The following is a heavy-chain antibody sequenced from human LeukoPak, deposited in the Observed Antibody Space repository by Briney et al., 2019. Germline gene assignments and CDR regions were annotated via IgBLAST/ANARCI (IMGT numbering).Heavy chain of an antibody. V-gene: IGHV4-59*08. CDR1: GGSISSSY. CDR3: ARQVTAAAGTNWFDP. CDR2: IHYRGSI. J-gene: IGHJ5*02. Sequence: TSETLSLTCTVSGGSISSSYWSWIRQPPGKGLEWIGYIHYRGSIHYNPSLKSRVTISVDTSKNQFSLKLSSVTAADTAVYYCARQVTAAAGTNWFDPWGQGNLVTVS. D-gene: IGHD6-13*01.